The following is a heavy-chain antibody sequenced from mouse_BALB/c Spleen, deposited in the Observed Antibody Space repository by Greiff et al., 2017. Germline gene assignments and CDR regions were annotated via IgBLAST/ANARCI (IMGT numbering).Heavy chain of an antibody. Sequence: EVKLMESGGGLVKPGGSLKLSCAASGFTFSSYAMSWVRQTPEKRLDWVASISSGGSTYYPDSVKGRFTISRDNARNILYLQMSRLRSEDTAMYYCAREFHFDVWGAGTTVTVSS. J-gene: IGHJ1*01. V-gene: IGHV5-6-5*01. D-gene: IGHD1-2*01. CDR3: AREFHFDV. CDR2: ISSGGST. CDR1: GFTFSSYA.